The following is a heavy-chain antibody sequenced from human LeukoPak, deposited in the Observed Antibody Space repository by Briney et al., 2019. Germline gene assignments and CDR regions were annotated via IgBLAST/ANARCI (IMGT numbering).Heavy chain of an antibody. V-gene: IGHV4-4*07. CDR2: IYTSGST. CDR1: GGSISSYY. D-gene: IGHD1-26*01. Sequence: SETLSLTCTVSGGSISSYYWSWIRQPAGKGLEWIGRIYTSGSTNCNPSLKSRVTMSVDTSKNQFSLKLSSVTAADTAVYYCARVGVGATIGWFDPWGQGTLVTVSS. J-gene: IGHJ5*02. CDR3: ARVGVGATIGWFDP.